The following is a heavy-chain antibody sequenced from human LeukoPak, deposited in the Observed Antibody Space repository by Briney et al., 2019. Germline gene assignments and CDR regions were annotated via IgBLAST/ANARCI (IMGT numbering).Heavy chain of an antibody. CDR2: IYSGGTT. J-gene: IGHJ6*02. V-gene: IGHV3-66*01. CDR3: ARDNTVDYYGMDV. CDR1: GFTVNSNC. Sequence: GGSLRLSCAASGFTVNSNCMNWVRQAPGKGLEWVSVIYSGGTTYYADSVKGRFTISRDNSKKTMYLQMNSLRAEDTAVYYCARDNTVDYYGMDVWGQGTTVTVSS. D-gene: IGHD4-11*01.